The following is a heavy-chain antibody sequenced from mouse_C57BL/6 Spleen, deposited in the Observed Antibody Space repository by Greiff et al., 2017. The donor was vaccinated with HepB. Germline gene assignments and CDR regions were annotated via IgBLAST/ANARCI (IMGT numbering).Heavy chain of an antibody. CDR3: ARKVVAPYYAMDY. D-gene: IGHD1-1*01. Sequence: VQLQQPGAELVKPGASVKLSCKASGYTFTSYWMHWVKQRPGQGLEWIGMIHPNSGSTNYNEKFKSKATLTVDKSSSTAYMQLSSLTSEDSAVYDCARKVVAPYYAMDYWGQGTSVTVSS. CDR2: IHPNSGST. V-gene: IGHV1-64*01. CDR1: GYTFTSYW. J-gene: IGHJ4*01.